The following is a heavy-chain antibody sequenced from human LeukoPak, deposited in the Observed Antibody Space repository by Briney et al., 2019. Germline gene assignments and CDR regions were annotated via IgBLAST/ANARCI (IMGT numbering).Heavy chain of an antibody. CDR2: IYYSGST. D-gene: IGHD3-22*01. CDR3: ARTATYYYDSSGYYYGGVFDY. CDR1: GDSINSNSYF. V-gene: IGHV4-39*07. J-gene: IGHJ4*02. Sequence: SETLSLTCTVSGDSINSNSYFWGWIRQPPGKGLEWIGSIYYSGSTYYNPSLKSRVTISVDTSKNQFSLKLSSVTAADTAVYYCARTATYYYDSSGYYYGGVFDYWGQGTLVTVSS.